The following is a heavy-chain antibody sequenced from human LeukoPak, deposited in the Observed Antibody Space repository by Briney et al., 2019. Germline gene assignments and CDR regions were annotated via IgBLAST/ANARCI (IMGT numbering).Heavy chain of an antibody. Sequence: PGGSLRLSCAASGFTFSRYGMHWVRQTPGKGLEWVAVISYDASNKYYADSVKGRFTISGDNSKNTLYLQMNSLRAEDTAVYYCAKDSLRTLPAASFDYWGQGTLVTVS. D-gene: IGHD2-2*01. CDR1: GFTFSRYG. J-gene: IGHJ4*02. V-gene: IGHV3-30*18. CDR3: AKDSLRTLPAASFDY. CDR2: ISYDASNK.